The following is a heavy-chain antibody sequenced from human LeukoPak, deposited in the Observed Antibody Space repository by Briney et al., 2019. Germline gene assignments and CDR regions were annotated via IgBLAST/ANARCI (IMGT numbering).Heavy chain of an antibody. CDR2: ISSSSSYI. Sequence: GGSLRLSCAASGFTFSSYAMSWVRQAPGKGLEWVSSISSSSSYIYYADSVKGRFTISRDNAKNSLYLQMNSLRAEDTAVYYCARGGTGTTDYWGQGTLVTVSS. V-gene: IGHV3-21*01. CDR1: GFTFSSYA. CDR3: ARGGTGTTDY. D-gene: IGHD1-7*01. J-gene: IGHJ4*02.